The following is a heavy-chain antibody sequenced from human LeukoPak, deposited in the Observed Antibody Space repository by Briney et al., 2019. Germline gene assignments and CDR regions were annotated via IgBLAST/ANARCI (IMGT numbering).Heavy chain of an antibody. D-gene: IGHD1-26*01. CDR1: GFTFSSYS. CDR2: ISSSSSYI. Sequence: GGSLRLSCAASGFTFSSYSMNWVRQAPGKGLEWVSSISSSSSYIYYADSVKGRFTISRDNAKNSLYLQMNSLRAEDTAVYYCASLQQGATRGLFDYWGQGTLVTASS. CDR3: ASLQQGATRGLFDY. V-gene: IGHV3-21*01. J-gene: IGHJ4*02.